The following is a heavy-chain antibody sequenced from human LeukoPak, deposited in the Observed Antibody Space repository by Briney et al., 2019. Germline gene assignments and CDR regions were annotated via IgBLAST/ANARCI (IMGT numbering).Heavy chain of an antibody. D-gene: IGHD6-19*01. Sequence: ASVKVSCKASGCTFTGYYMHWVRQAPGQGLEWMGWINPNSGGTNYAQKFQGRVTMTRDTSISTAYMELSRLRSDDTAVYYCAREQWLVHAMDVWGKGTTVTVSS. V-gene: IGHV1-2*02. CDR1: GCTFTGYY. CDR3: AREQWLVHAMDV. J-gene: IGHJ6*03. CDR2: INPNSGGT.